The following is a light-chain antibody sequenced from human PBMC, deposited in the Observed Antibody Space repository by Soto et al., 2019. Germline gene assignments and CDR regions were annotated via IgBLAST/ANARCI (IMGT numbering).Light chain of an antibody. J-gene: IGKJ4*01. CDR1: QSISSW. CDR2: DAF. Sequence: MQSLATLSVSLGERATIHCRASQSISSWVAWYQQKPGKAPKLLIYDAFSLESGVPSRFSGSGFGTEFTLIISSLQPDDFATYYCQQYNSYLLTFGGGTKV. CDR3: QQYNSYLLT. V-gene: IGKV1-5*01.